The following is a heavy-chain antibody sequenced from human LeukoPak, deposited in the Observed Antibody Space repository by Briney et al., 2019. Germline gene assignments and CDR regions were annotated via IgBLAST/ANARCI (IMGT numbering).Heavy chain of an antibody. CDR1: GYTFTDYG. D-gene: IGHD3-10*01. Sequence: ASVKVSCKTSGYTFTDYGLTWVRQAPGQGLEWLGWVTGFNGKTNYARRVEDRLILTTNISTRTGILDLRGLRTDDTAVYYCARVGTSGEFDFWGQGTLITVSS. CDR3: ARVGTSGEFDF. CDR2: VTGFNGKT. V-gene: IGHV1-18*01. J-gene: IGHJ5*01.